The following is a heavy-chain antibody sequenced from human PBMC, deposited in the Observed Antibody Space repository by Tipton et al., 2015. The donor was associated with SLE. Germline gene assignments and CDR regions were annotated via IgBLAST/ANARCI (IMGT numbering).Heavy chain of an antibody. V-gene: IGHV4-59*01. D-gene: IGHD6-13*01. CDR3: ARDLYSSRGGAFDI. Sequence: TLSLTCTVSGGSISSYYWSWIRQPPGKGLEWIGYIYYSGSTNYNPSLKSRVTISVDTSKNQFSLKLSSVTAADTAAYYCARDLYSSRGGAFDIWGQGTMVTVSS. CDR2: IYYSGST. J-gene: IGHJ3*02. CDR1: GGSISSYY.